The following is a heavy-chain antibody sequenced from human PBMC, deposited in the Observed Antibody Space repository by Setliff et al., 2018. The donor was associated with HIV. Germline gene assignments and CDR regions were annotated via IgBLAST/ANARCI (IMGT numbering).Heavy chain of an antibody. D-gene: IGHD2-21*02. Sequence: SETLSLTCAVSGYSISSGYYWAWIRQPPGKGLEWIGSIYHGGTTYYNPSLKSRSTISEDTSKNQFSLSLSSVTAADTAVYYCVRDPPLTPIDADHPFDIWGQGTMVTVSS. CDR3: VRDPPLTPIDADHPFDI. CDR2: IYHGGTT. J-gene: IGHJ3*02. V-gene: IGHV4-38-2*02. CDR1: GYSISSGYY.